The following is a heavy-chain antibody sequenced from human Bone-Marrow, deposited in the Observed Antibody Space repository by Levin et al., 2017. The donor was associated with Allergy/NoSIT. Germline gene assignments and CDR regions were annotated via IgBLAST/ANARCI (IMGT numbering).Heavy chain of an antibody. CDR3: ARGYACGGDCYSFLH. Sequence: SVKVSCKASGDTFSTYVIAWVRQAPGQGLEWMGGIIPMFGTPHYAQSFQGRVTINADESTSTAYMEMSSLRSEDTAAYVCARGYACGGDCYSFLHWGQGTLITVSS. CDR1: GDTFSTYV. V-gene: IGHV1-69*13. CDR2: IIPMFGTP. J-gene: IGHJ4*02. D-gene: IGHD2-21*02.